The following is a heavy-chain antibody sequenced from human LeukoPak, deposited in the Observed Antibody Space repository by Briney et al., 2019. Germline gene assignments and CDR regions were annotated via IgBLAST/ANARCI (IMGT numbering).Heavy chain of an antibody. CDR2: IYYSGNT. CDR1: GGSISSFY. V-gene: IGHV4-59*01. D-gene: IGHD1-26*01. Sequence: SETLSLTCAVSGGSISSFYWSWIRQPPGKGLEWIGYIYYSGNTNYNPSLKNRVTISVDTSKNQFSLKLSSVTAADTAVYYCARGYSGSYGRFDYWGQGTLATVSS. CDR3: ARGYSGSYGRFDY. J-gene: IGHJ4*02.